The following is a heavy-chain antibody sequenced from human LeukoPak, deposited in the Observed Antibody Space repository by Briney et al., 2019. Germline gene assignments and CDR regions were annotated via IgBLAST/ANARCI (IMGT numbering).Heavy chain of an antibody. CDR1: GFTFSSYA. V-gene: IGHV3-23*01. CDR2: IGGSAGST. J-gene: IGHJ4*02. Sequence: GGSLRLSCAASGFTFSSYAVSWVRQAPGKGLEWVSGIGGSAGSTYYADSVKGRFTISRDNSKNTLYLQMNSLRAEDTAVYYCAKGTRDLVEDYWGQGTLVTVSS. CDR3: AKGTRDLVEDY. D-gene: IGHD2-15*01.